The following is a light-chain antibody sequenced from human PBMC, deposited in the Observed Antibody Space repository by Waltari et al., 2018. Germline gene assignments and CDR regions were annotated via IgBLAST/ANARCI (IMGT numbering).Light chain of an antibody. V-gene: IGLV1-40*01. J-gene: IGLJ2*01. CDR2: GIN. Sequence: QSVLTPPPSVSGAPGPRVTISCTGTSSNLGAGFHVHGYQHHSGTPPNLLIEGINDRPSGVPDRFAGDKSGTSASLAITGLQAEDDADYYCQSYDSDLRGVFGGGTKLTVL. CDR3: QSYDSDLRGV. CDR1: SSNLGAGFH.